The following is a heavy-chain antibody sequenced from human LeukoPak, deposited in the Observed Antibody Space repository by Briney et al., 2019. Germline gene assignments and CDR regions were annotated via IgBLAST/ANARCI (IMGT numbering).Heavy chain of an antibody. CDR1: GFTFSSYW. D-gene: IGHD2-21*02. Sequence: GGSLRLSCAASGFTFSSYWMHWVRHAPGKGLVWVSRIKSDGSSTSYADSVKGRLTISRGNAKNTLYLQMNSLRAEDTAVYYCARARGGDSLFDYWGQGTLVTVSS. J-gene: IGHJ4*02. CDR2: IKSDGSST. CDR3: ARARGGDSLFDY. V-gene: IGHV3-74*01.